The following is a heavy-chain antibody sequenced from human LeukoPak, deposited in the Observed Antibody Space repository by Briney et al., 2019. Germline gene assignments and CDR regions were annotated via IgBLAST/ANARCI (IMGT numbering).Heavy chain of an antibody. V-gene: IGHV4-39*07. CDR2: IYYSGST. D-gene: IGHD2-15*01. Sequence: PSETLSLTCTVSGGSISSSSYYWGWIRQPPGKGLEWIGNIYYSGSTYYNPSLKSRVTMSVDTSKNQFSLELSSVTAADTAVFYCAREKLHGVDYWGQGTLVTVSS. CDR3: AREKLHGVDY. J-gene: IGHJ4*02. CDR1: GGSISSSSYY.